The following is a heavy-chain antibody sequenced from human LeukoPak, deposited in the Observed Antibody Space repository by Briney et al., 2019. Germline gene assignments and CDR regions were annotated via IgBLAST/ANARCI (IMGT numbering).Heavy chain of an antibody. CDR2: IKQDGSEK. CDR3: ARDKLLGATLFDC. V-gene: IGHV3-7*01. Sequence: PGGSLRLSCAASGFTFSSYWMSWVRQAPGKGLEWVANIKQDGSEKYYVDSVKGRSTISRDNAKNSLYLQMNSLRAEDTAVYYCARDKLLGATLFDCWGQGTLVTVSS. CDR1: GFTFSSYW. D-gene: IGHD3-10*01. J-gene: IGHJ4*02.